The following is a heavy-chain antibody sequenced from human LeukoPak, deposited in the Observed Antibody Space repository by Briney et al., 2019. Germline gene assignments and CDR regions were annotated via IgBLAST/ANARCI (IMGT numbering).Heavy chain of an antibody. J-gene: IGHJ4*02. Sequence: SETLSLTCTVSGYSISSGYYWGWIRQPPGKGLEWIGNIYHSGSTYYNPSLKSRVTISVDTSKNQFSLKLSSVTAADTAVYYCAGGVGATTYFWGQGTLVTVSS. CDR3: AGGVGATTYF. CDR2: IYHSGST. V-gene: IGHV4-38-2*02. D-gene: IGHD1-26*01. CDR1: GYSISSGYY.